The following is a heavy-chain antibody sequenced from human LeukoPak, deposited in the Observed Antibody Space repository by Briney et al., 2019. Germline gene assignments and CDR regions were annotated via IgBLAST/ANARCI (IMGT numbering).Heavy chain of an antibody. V-gene: IGHV4-61*01. Sequence: PSETLSLTCTVSGGSVSSGSYYWSWIRQPPGKGLEWIGYIYYSGSTNYNPSLKSRVTISADTSKNQFSLKLSSVTAADTAVYYCAREDYDSSNFDYWGQGTLVTVSS. J-gene: IGHJ4*02. CDR2: IYYSGST. CDR1: GGSVSSGSYY. CDR3: AREDYDSSNFDY. D-gene: IGHD3-3*01.